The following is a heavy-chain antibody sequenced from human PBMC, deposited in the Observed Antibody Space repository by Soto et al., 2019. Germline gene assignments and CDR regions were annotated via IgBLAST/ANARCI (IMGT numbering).Heavy chain of an antibody. D-gene: IGHD4-17*01. CDR3: ARVATVTTFPGGGAASSYYYYGMDV. Sequence: QVQLQESGPGLVKPSQTLSLTCTVSGGSISSGGYYWSWIRQHPGKGLEWIGYIYYSGSTYYNPSLKSRVTISVDTSKNQFSLKLSSVTAADTAVYYCARVATVTTFPGGGAASSYYYYGMDVWGQGTTVTVSS. CDR2: IYYSGST. J-gene: IGHJ6*02. CDR1: GGSISSGGYY. V-gene: IGHV4-31*03.